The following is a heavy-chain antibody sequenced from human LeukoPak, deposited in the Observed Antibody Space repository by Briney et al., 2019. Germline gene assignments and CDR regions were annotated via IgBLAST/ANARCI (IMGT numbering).Heavy chain of an antibody. D-gene: IGHD2-21*02. J-gene: IGHJ4*02. Sequence: NSSETLSLTCTVSGGSISSSSYYWGWIRQPPGKGLEWIGSIYYSGSTYYNPSLKSRVTISVDTSKNQFSLKLSSVTAADTAVYYCARGDGGNSEPVGYDYWGQGTLVTVSS. V-gene: IGHV4-39*07. CDR2: IYYSGST. CDR1: GGSISSSSYY. CDR3: ARGDGGNSEPVGYDY.